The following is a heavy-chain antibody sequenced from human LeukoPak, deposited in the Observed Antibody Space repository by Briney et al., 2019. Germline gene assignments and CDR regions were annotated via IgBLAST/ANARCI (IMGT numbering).Heavy chain of an antibody. CDR3: TRSTGYSSGWYGDY. Sequence: GGSLRLSCRASGFTFGDYAMSWVRQAAGKGVEGVGFIRSKAYGGTTEYAASVKGRFTISRDDSKSIAYLQMNSLKTEDTAVYYCTRSTGYSSGWYGDYWGQGTLVTVSS. D-gene: IGHD6-19*01. CDR1: GFTFGDYA. CDR2: IRSKAYGGTT. V-gene: IGHV3-49*04. J-gene: IGHJ4*02.